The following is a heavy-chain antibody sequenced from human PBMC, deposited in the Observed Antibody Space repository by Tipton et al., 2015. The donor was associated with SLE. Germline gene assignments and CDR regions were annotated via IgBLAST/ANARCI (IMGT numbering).Heavy chain of an antibody. CDR2: INTNTGTP. D-gene: IGHD6-25*01. V-gene: IGHV7-4-1*02. J-gene: IGHJ5*02. CDR3: VMRPQRENWFDP. CDR1: GYTFTGHY. Sequence: QSGAEVKKPGASVTVSCKASGYTFTGHYIHWVRQAPGQGLEWMGWINTNTGTPTYAQGFTGRFVFSLDTSVTTAYLQISSLQAEDTAVYYCVMRPQRENWFDPWGQGTLVSVSS.